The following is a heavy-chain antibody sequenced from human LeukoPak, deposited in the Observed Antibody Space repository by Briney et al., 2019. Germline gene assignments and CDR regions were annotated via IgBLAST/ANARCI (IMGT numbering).Heavy chain of an antibody. J-gene: IGHJ4*02. CDR1: GFSFSSYS. D-gene: IGHD2-2*01. V-gene: IGHV3-48*01. CDR2: ISSSSSTI. CDR3: ARDMGVPEFDY. Sequence: PGGSLRLSCAASGFSFSSYSMNWVRQAPGKGLEWVSYISSSSSTIYYADSVKGRFTISRDNAKNSLYLQMNSLRAEDTAVYYCARDMGVPEFDYWGQGTLVTVSS.